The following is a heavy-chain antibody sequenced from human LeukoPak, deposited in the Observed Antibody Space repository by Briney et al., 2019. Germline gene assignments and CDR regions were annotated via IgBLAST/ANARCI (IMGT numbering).Heavy chain of an antibody. CDR3: AREGIVVVVAATYYYGMDI. D-gene: IGHD2-15*01. CDR1: GGTFSSYA. Sequence: SVKVSCKASGGTFSSYAISWVRQAPGQGLEWMGRIIPILGIANYAQKFQGRVTITADKSTSTAYMELSSLRSEDTAVYYCAREGIVVVVAATYYYGMDIWGQGTTVTVSS. J-gene: IGHJ6*02. CDR2: IIPILGIA. V-gene: IGHV1-69*04.